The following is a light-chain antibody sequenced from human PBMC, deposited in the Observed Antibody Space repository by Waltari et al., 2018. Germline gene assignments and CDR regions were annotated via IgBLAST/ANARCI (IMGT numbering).Light chain of an antibody. CDR1: ENVNNY. CDR2: KAS. Sequence: DIQMTQSPSSLSASVGDRVTITCRASENVNNYLNWYQQKPGKAPKLLIYKASTLQRGVPSRVSGSGSWTDYTFTISSLQSEDVATYYCQHNYGTPYSFGQGTKVEIK. CDR3: QHNYGTPYS. V-gene: IGKV1-39*01. J-gene: IGKJ2*03.